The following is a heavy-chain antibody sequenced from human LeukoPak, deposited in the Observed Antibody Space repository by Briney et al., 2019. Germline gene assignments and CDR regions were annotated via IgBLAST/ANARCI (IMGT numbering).Heavy chain of an antibody. V-gene: IGHV3-20*04. J-gene: IGHJ4*02. CDR1: GFIFDDYG. CDR3: ARVYLSQQLVPGLDY. D-gene: IGHD6-13*01. CDR2: INWNGSIT. Sequence: VGSLRLSCAASGFIFDDYGMSWVRQAPGKGLEWVSGINWNGSITGYADPVKGRFTISRDNAKNSLYLQMNSLRAEDTALYYCARVYLSQQLVPGLDYWGQGTLVTVSS.